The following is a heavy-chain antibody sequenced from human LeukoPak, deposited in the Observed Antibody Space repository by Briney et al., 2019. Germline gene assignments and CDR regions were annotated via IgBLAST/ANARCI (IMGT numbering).Heavy chain of an antibody. Sequence: SETLSLTCTVSGGSISSSYWSWIRQPPGKGLEWIGYIYYSGITNYNPSLKSRVTISVDTSKNQFSLKLSSVTAADTAVYYCARHTDGDLRQDDAFDIWGQGTMVTVSS. J-gene: IGHJ3*02. V-gene: IGHV4-59*08. CDR3: ARHTDGDLRQDDAFDI. CDR2: IYYSGIT. D-gene: IGHD4-17*01. CDR1: GGSISSSY.